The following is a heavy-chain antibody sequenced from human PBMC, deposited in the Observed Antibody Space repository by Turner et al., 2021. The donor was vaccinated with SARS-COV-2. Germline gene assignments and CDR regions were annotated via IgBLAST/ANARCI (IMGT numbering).Heavy chain of an antibody. CDR1: GVSITSTNFF. Sequence: QVPLQESGPGLVKPSETLSLSCTVSGVSITSTNFFWGWIRQSPGKGLEWMGTFSYSGSTFYNPSFKGRVTMSADPYKRQFFLRLTSVTAADTAVYYCARLYHHDTSGVDFWGQGTQVTVSS. CDR3: ARLYHHDTSGVDF. V-gene: IGHV4-39*01. J-gene: IGHJ4*02. CDR2: FSYSGST. D-gene: IGHD3-22*01.